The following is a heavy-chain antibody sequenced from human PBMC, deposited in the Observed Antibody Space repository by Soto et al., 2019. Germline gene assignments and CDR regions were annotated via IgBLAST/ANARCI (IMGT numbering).Heavy chain of an antibody. D-gene: IGHD2-15*01. Sequence: QVQLQESGPGLVKPSQTLSLTCTVSGGSISSGGYYWSWIRQHPGKGLEWIGYIYYSGSTYYNPSLECRGTLSVDTSKQQFYVKLSSVTAADTAVYYCARDRQYCRLFYGMVVWGQGTTVTVSS. CDR3: ARDRQYCRLFYGMVV. CDR2: IYYSGST. J-gene: IGHJ6*01. V-gene: IGHV4-31*03. CDR1: GGSISSGGYY.